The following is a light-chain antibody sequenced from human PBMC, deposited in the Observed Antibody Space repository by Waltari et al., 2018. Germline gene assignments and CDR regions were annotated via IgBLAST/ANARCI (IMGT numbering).Light chain of an antibody. CDR1: SSDVGIYNL. CDR2: DDN. V-gene: IGLV2-23*01. J-gene: IGLJ3*02. Sequence: QSALTHPASVSGSPGQSIPISCPGTSSDVGIYNLVSWYQQYPGKAPKVMIYDDNRRPSGVSDRFSGSKSGNTASLTISGVQAEDEADYYCCSYAGSYTWVFGGGTKLTVL. CDR3: CSYAGSYTWV.